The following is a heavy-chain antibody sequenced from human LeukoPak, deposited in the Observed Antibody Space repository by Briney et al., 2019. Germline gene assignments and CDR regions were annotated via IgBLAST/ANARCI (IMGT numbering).Heavy chain of an antibody. V-gene: IGHV3-30*03. CDR1: GFTFNSYG. CDR2: ISYDGSNK. J-gene: IGHJ4*02. CDR3: ARESAFVRVAFDN. Sequence: GGSLRLSCAASGFTFNSYGMHWVRQAPGKGLEWVAVISYDGSNKYYADSVKGRITISRDNAKNTVYLQMNGLRFEDTAKYYCARESAFVRVAFDNWGQGTLVAVSS. D-gene: IGHD2/OR15-2a*01.